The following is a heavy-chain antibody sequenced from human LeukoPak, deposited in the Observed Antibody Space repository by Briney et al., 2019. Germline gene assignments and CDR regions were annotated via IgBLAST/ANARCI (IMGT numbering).Heavy chain of an antibody. CDR3: ARSRRSVAYSSSWFGIGGRYNWFDP. J-gene: IGHJ5*02. Sequence: ASVKVSCKASGGTFSSYAISWVRQAPGQGLEWMGGIIPIFGTANYAQKFQGRVTITTDESTSTAYMELSSLRSEDTAVYYCARSRRSVAYSSSWFGIGGRYNWFDPWGQGTLVTVSS. CDR2: IIPIFGTA. V-gene: IGHV1-69*05. CDR1: GGTFSSYA. D-gene: IGHD6-13*01.